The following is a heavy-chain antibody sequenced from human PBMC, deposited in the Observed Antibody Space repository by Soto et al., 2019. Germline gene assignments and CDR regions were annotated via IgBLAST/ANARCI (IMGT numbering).Heavy chain of an antibody. CDR3: VSNSGRAASGTAAYVVDD. V-gene: IGHV4-59*01. Sequence: PSETLSLTCTVSGGCISSYYWSWILQPPEKGLEWIGYIYYSGSTNYNPSLKSRVTISVDTSKNQFSLKLSSVTAAATAVYYCVSNSGRAASGTAAYVVDDWGPGSTVGDSS. J-gene: IGHJ6*01. D-gene: IGHD6-13*01. CDR1: GGCISSYY. CDR2: IYYSGST.